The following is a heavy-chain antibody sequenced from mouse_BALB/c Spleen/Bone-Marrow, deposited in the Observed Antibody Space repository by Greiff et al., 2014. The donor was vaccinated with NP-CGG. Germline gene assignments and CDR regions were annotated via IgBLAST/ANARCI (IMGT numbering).Heavy chain of an antibody. Sequence: DVHLVESGGGLVKLGGSLKLSCAASGFTFSSYYMSWVRQTPEKRLELVAAINSNGGLTYYPDTVKGRFTISRDNAKNILYLQMSSLKSDDTALYYCARHQRGSSFYYFDYWGQGTTLTVSS. J-gene: IGHJ2*01. CDR1: GFTFSSYY. D-gene: IGHD1-1*01. V-gene: IGHV5-6-2*01. CDR2: INSNGGLT. CDR3: ARHQRGSSFYYFDY.